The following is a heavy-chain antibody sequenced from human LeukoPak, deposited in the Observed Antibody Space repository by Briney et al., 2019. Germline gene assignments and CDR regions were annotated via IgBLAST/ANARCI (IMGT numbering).Heavy chain of an antibody. D-gene: IGHD3-9*01. CDR2: ISAHNGDM. Sequence: ASVKVSCKASGYTFTSYGINWVRQAPGQGLEWMGWISAHNGDMNYAQKLQGRVTMTTDTSTRTAYMELRSLRSDDTAVYYCARVRYFDWVSTAGYMDVWGKGTTVTVSS. CDR1: GYTFTSYG. V-gene: IGHV1-18*01. J-gene: IGHJ6*03. CDR3: ARVRYFDWVSTAGYMDV.